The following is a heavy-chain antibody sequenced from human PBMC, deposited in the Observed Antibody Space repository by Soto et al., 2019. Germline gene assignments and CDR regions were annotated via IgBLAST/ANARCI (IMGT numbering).Heavy chain of an antibody. CDR1: GFTVSSNY. J-gene: IGHJ3*02. Sequence: GGSLRLSCAASGFTVSSNYMSWVRQAPGKGLEWVSVIYSGGSTYYADSVKGSFTISRDNSKNTLYLQMNSLIAEDTAVYYCARGLTVDDAFDIWGQGTMVTVSS. V-gene: IGHV3-66*01. CDR3: ARGLTVDDAFDI. D-gene: IGHD3-9*01. CDR2: IYSGGST.